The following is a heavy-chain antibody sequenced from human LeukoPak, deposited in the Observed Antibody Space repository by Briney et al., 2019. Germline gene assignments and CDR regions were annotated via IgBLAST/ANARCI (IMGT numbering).Heavy chain of an antibody. CDR2: INPSVGST. J-gene: IGHJ3*02. D-gene: IGHD7-27*01. Sequence: ASVKVSCKASGYSFTSYYIHWVRQAPGQGLEWIGIINPSVGSTTYAQKFQGRVTMTRDTTTSTVYMELSSLISEDTALYYCARIRVLGINDAFDIWGQGTMVTVSS. CDR1: GYSFTSYY. CDR3: ARIRVLGINDAFDI. V-gene: IGHV1-46*01.